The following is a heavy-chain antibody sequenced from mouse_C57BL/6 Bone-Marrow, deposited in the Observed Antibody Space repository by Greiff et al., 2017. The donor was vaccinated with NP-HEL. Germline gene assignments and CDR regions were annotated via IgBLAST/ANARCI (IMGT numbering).Heavy chain of an antibody. CDR2: ISDGGSYT. Sequence: EVQGVESGGGLVKPGGSLKLSCAASGFTFSSYAMSWVRQTPEKRLEWVATISDGGSYTYYPDNVKGRFTISRDNDKNNLYLQMSHLKSKDTAMYYCARGGIYYDYWGQGTTLTVSS. J-gene: IGHJ2*01. CDR3: ARGGIYYDY. CDR1: GFTFSSYA. D-gene: IGHD4-1*01. V-gene: IGHV5-4*01.